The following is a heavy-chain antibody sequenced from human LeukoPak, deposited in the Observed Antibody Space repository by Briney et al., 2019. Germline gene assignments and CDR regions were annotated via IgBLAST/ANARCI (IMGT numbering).Heavy chain of an antibody. J-gene: IGHJ5*02. CDR2: THTSGSP. CDR3: ARATQRYCSGTACFPYWFDT. V-gene: IGHV4-4*09. D-gene: IGHD2-2*01. Sequence: SETLSLTCTVSGGSMTHYFWNWIRQPPGKGLEWIGYTHTSGSPDYSRSLKSRVTISLDTPKYQFSLMLSSVTAADTAVYFCARATQRYCSGTACFPYWFDTWGQGTLATVSS. CDR1: GGSMTHYF.